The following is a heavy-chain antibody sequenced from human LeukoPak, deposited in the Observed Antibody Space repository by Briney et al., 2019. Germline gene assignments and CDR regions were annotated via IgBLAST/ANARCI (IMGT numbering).Heavy chain of an antibody. D-gene: IGHD6-13*01. CDR1: GGSISSYY. Sequence: PSETLSLTCTVSGGSISSYYWSWIRQPPGKGLEWIGYIYYSGSTYYNPSLKSRVTISVDTSKNQFSLKLSSVTAADTAVYYCARASSWYGWFDPWGQGTLVTVSS. CDR2: IYYSGST. J-gene: IGHJ5*02. CDR3: ARASSWYGWFDP. V-gene: IGHV4-59*01.